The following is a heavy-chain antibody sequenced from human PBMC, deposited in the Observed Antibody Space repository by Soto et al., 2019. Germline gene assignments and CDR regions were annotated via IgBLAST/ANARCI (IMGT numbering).Heavy chain of an antibody. V-gene: IGHV3-72*01. D-gene: IGHD1-7*01. Sequence: EVQLVESGGGLVQPGGSLRLSCVGSGFTFSDDYIDWVRQAPGKGLEWVGRSRNKARGYSTDYATSVKGRFTISRDESKNSVYLQMDSLKTEDTALYYCACPPTVTTTGDYWGHGTPVTVSS. CDR3: ACPPTVTTTGDY. CDR1: GFTFSDDY. CDR2: SRNKARGYST. J-gene: IGHJ4*01.